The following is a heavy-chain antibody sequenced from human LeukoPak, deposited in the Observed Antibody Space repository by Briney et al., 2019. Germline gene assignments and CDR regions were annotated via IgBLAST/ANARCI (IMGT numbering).Heavy chain of an antibody. CDR1: GFTFSDYY. J-gene: IGHJ3*02. CDR2: ITSSGDSV. Sequence: GGSLRLSCAASGFTFSDYYMSWIRQAPGKGLEWVSHITSSGDSVYYADSVKGRFTISRDNAKDSLYLQMNSLRSDDTAVYYCARDTGHSSSWSSDAFDIWGQGTMVTVSS. CDR3: ARDTGHSSSWSSDAFDI. V-gene: IGHV3-11*04. D-gene: IGHD6-13*01.